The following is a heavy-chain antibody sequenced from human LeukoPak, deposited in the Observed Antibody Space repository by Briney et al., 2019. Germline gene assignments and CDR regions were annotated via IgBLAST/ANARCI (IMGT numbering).Heavy chain of an antibody. V-gene: IGHV3-48*03. J-gene: IGHJ4*02. CDR2: TSSSGRTI. D-gene: IGHD2-15*01. CDR3: ARATRGVASNFDY. CDR1: GFTFSSYE. Sequence: GGSLRLSCASSGFTFSSYEMNWVRQAPGKGPEWVSYTSSSGRTIYYADSVRGRFTISRDNAKNSVYLQMNRLRAEDTAVYYCARATRGVASNFDYWGQGTLVTVSS.